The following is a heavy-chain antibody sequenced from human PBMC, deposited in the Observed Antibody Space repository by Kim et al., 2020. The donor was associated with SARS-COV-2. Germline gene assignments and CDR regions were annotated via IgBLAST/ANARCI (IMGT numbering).Heavy chain of an antibody. D-gene: IGHD3-3*01. J-gene: IGHJ6*01. CDR3: ARFRHDFWSGPNYGMDV. CDR1: GGSFSGYY. V-gene: IGHV4-34*01. CDR2: INHSGST. Sequence: SETLSLTCAVYGGSFSGYYWSWIRQPPGKGLEWIGEINHSGSTNYNPSLKSRVTISVDTSKNQFSLKLSSVTAADTAVYYCARFRHDFWSGPNYGMDVWG.